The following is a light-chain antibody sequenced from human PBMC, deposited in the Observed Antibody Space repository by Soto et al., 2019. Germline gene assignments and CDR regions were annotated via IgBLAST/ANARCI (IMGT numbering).Light chain of an antibody. CDR2: DAS. Sequence: DIVMTQSPATLSVSPGEGATLSCRASQSVHSALAWYQQRPGQTPRLLIYDASTRATGIPDRFSGSGSGTEFTLTISSQQSEDFAIYYCQQYGTWPPLTFGGGTKVEI. J-gene: IGKJ4*01. V-gene: IGKV3-15*01. CDR1: QSVHSA. CDR3: QQYGTWPPLT.